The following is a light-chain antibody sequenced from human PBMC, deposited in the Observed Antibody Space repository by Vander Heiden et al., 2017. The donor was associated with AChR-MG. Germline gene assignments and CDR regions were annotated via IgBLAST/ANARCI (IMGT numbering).Light chain of an antibody. CDR1: SSDIGGYNY. J-gene: IGLJ3*02. V-gene: IGLV2-8*01. Sequence: QSALTQPPSASGPPGQSVTISCTGTSSDIGGYNYVAWYQQHPDKAPKLMIYEVNKRPSGVPDRFSGSKSGNAASLTVSGLQAEDEADYYCSSYSGSNNLVFGGGTKLTVL. CDR3: SSYSGSNNLV. CDR2: EVN.